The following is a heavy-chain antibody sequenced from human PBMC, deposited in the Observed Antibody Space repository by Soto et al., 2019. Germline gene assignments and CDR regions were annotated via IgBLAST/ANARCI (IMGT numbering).Heavy chain of an antibody. CDR2: TYYRSKWYN. CDR1: GDSVSSNSAA. J-gene: IGHJ6*02. Sequence: PSQTLSLTCAISGDSVSSNSAAWNWIRQSPSRGLEWLGRTYYRSKWYNDYAVSVKSRITINPDTSKNQFSLQLNSVTPEDTAVYYCAREFGPSNWNYLYYYYGMDVWGQGTTVTVSS. CDR3: AREFGPSNWNYLYYYYGMDV. V-gene: IGHV6-1*01. D-gene: IGHD1-7*01.